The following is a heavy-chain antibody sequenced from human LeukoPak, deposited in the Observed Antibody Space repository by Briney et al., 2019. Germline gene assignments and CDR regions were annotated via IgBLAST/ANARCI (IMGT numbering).Heavy chain of an antibody. CDR3: ARAYDRSGYQSRGFGY. Sequence: MASETLSLTCTVSGASMRNYNYYWNWIRQPAGQGLQWIGRTYTRGSPSYSPSLKSRATISIDTSSSQFSLRLNSVTAADTAVYFCARAYDRSGYQSRGFGYWGQGLLVSVSS. J-gene: IGHJ4*02. CDR1: GASMRNYNYY. D-gene: IGHD3-22*01. CDR2: TYTRGSP. V-gene: IGHV4-61*02.